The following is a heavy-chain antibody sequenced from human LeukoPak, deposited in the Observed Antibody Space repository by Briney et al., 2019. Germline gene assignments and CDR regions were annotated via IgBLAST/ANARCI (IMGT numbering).Heavy chain of an antibody. J-gene: IGHJ4*02. D-gene: IGHD6-19*01. Sequence: GGSLRLSCAASGFTVSSNYMSWVRQAPGKGLEWVSVIYSGGSTYYADSVKGRFTIPRDNSKNTLYLQMNSLRAEDTAVYYCARGSTRIAVAVVWGQGTLVTVSS. CDR1: GFTVSSNY. CDR2: IYSGGST. CDR3: ARGSTRIAVAVV. V-gene: IGHV3-66*02.